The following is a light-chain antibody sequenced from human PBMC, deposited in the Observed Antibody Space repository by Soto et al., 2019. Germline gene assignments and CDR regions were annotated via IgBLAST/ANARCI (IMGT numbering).Light chain of an antibody. Sequence: EIVMTQSPATLSVSPGARATLSCRASQSFSSNLAWYQQKPGQAPRLLIYGAPTRATGIPARFSGSVSGTEFTLTIRSLQSEDFAFYYGQQYNNWPPWTFGQGTKVEI. J-gene: IGKJ1*01. CDR2: GAP. V-gene: IGKV3-15*01. CDR1: QSFSSN. CDR3: QQYNNWPPWT.